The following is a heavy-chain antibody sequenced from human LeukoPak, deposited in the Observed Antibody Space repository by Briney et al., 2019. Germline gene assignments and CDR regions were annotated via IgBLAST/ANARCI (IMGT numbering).Heavy chain of an antibody. D-gene: IGHD3-22*01. V-gene: IGHV3-23*01. CDR3: AKDLVGEYYYDSSGYYDY. Sequence: GGSLRLSCAASGFTFSSYAMSWVRQAPGKGLEWVSAISGSGGSTYYADSVKGRFTISRDNSKNTLYLQMNSLRAEDTAVYYCAKDLVGEYYYDSSGYYDYWGQGTLVTVSS. CDR1: GFTFSSYA. CDR2: ISGSGGST. J-gene: IGHJ4*02.